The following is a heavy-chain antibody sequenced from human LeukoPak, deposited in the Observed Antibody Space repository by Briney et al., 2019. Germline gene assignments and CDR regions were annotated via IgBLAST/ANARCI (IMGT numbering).Heavy chain of an antibody. V-gene: IGHV3-74*01. Sequence: PGGSLRLSCAASRFSFSNYWMHWVRQAPGKGLVWVSRVKSDGSNPSYADSVKGRFTISRDNAENMLYLQMNTLGAEDTAVYYCARDIVSGSGSLDYWGQGNLVTVSS. D-gene: IGHD3-10*01. J-gene: IGHJ4*02. CDR2: VKSDGSNP. CDR3: ARDIVSGSGSLDY. CDR1: RFSFSNYW.